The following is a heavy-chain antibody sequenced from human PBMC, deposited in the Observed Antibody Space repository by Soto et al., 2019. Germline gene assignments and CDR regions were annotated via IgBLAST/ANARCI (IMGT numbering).Heavy chain of an antibody. CDR3: VRSLMDV. CDR2: IFFSGRT. V-gene: IGHV4-39*01. Sequence: SETLSLICTVSGGSIRESGLYWGWIRQSPGKGLEWIGSIFFSGRTHYNPSLKSRVSISIDASKNQFSLNVISVTAADTGVYYCVRSLMDVWGKGTTVTVSS. J-gene: IGHJ6*03. CDR1: GGSIRESGLY.